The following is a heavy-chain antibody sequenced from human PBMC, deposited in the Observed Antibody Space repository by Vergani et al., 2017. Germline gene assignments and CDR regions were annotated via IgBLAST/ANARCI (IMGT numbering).Heavy chain of an antibody. Sequence: VQLVESGGGLVQLGGSLRLSCAAPGFTFSIYWMHWARHAPGKGRVWVSRINSDVSSTSYADSVKGRFTISRDNAKNTLYLQMNSLRAEDTAVSYCARGRRDGYNWSYWYFDVWGRGTLVTVSS. D-gene: IGHD5-24*01. J-gene: IGHJ2*01. V-gene: IGHV3-74*01. CDR3: ARGRRDGYNWSYWYFDV. CDR1: GFTFSIYW. CDR2: INSDVSST.